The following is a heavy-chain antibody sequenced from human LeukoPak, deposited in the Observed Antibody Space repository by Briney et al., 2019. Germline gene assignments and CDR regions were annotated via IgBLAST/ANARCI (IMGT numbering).Heavy chain of an antibody. CDR3: ARDTHYYGSGSPAFDI. V-gene: IGHV3-23*01. Sequence: GGTLRLSCAASGFTFSSCGMSWVRQAPGKGLEWVSALSDSGGSTFYADSVKGRFTISRDNAKNALYLQMNSLRAEDTAMYYCARDTHYYGSGSPAFDIWGQGTMVTVSS. D-gene: IGHD3-10*01. CDR2: LSDSGGST. CDR1: GFTFSSCG. J-gene: IGHJ3*02.